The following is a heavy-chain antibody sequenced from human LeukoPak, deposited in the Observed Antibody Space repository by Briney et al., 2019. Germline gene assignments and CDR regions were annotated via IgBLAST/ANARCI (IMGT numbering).Heavy chain of an antibody. Sequence: PGGSLRLSCVASGFSLSTYSMNWVRQAPGEGQKWISFTSGRSSGLYYADSGRCRYADFRDNAKNSLFLEMISLRAENTAVSYLFRDSYATLRILEWIQHGWGYWGQGILVIVSS. D-gene: IGHD3-3*01. CDR1: GFSLSTYS. J-gene: IGHJ4*02. CDR3: FRDSYATLRILEWIQHGWGY. V-gene: IGHV3-48*01. CDR2: TSGRSSGL.